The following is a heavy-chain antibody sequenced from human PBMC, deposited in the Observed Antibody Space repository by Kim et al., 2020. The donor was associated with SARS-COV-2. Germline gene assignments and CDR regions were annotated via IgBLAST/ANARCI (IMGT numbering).Heavy chain of an antibody. V-gene: IGHV4-4*07. J-gene: IGHJ6*02. CDR1: GDSISRYF. Sequence: SETLSLTCSVSGDSISRYFWSWIRQPAGKGLEWIGRFYTGESASYNPSLRSRVTMSADTSKNQLSLKLRSVTAADTAVYYCARDGASPASISASHSYGMDAWGQGTAVTVSS. CDR2: FYTGESA. CDR3: ARDGASPASISASHSYGMDA. D-gene: IGHD2-2*01.